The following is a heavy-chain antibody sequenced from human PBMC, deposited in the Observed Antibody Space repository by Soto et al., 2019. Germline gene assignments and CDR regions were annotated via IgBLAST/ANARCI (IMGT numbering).Heavy chain of an antibody. V-gene: IGHV3-23*01. Sequence: EVQLLESGGGLVQPGGSLRLSCAASGFTFSNYAMTWVRQAPGKGLEWVSAISGSGGSTYYADSVKGRFTISRDNSRNTVFLHMNSLRAEDTAIYFCAKALEGWELLHWFDPWGRGTLVTVSS. J-gene: IGHJ5*02. CDR2: ISGSGGST. CDR3: AKALEGWELLHWFDP. D-gene: IGHD1-26*01. CDR1: GFTFSNYA.